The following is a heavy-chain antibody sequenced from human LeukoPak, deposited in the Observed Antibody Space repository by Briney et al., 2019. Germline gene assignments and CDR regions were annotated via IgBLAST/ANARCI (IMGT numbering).Heavy chain of an antibody. CDR3: ARLIRKVRGVGVDP. Sequence: PGGSLRLSCAASGFTFSSYAMHWVRQAPGKGLEWVAVISYDGSNKYYADSVKGRFTISRDNSKNTLYLQMNSLRAEDTAVYYCARLIRKVRGVGVDPWGQGTLVTVSS. CDR1: GFTFSSYA. D-gene: IGHD3-10*01. J-gene: IGHJ5*02. CDR2: ISYDGSNK. V-gene: IGHV3-30*04.